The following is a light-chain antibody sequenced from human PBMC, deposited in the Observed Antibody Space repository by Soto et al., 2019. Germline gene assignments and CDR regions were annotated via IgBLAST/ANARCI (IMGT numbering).Light chain of an antibody. V-gene: IGKV1-33*01. J-gene: IGKJ4*01. CDR1: QDISKY. CDR3: QQYDNLLALT. Sequence: DIQMTQSPSSLSASVGDRVTIACQASQDISKYLNWYQFRPGQAPKLLIYDASNLETGVPSRFRRSGSGTHFTLTIISLQPEDVATYYCQQYDNLLALTFGGGTKVQIK. CDR2: DAS.